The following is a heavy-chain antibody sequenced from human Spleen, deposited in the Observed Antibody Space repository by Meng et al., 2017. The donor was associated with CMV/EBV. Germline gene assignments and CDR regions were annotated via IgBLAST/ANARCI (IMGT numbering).Heavy chain of an antibody. Sequence: SGPTLVKPTETLTLTCTVSGWSLSNARMGVSWIRQPPGKALEWLAHNFSNNEKSYSTSLKSSITITKDTSKSQVVLTMTNMDPEDTGTYFCARIVPRTLNWFDPWGQGTLVTVSS. J-gene: IGHJ5*02. V-gene: IGHV2-26*01. CDR3: ARIVPRTLNWFDP. CDR1: GWSLSNARMG. CDR2: NFSNNEK.